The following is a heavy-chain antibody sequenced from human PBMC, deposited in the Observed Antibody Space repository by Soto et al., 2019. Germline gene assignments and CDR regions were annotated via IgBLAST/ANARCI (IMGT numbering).Heavy chain of an antibody. Sequence: ASVKVSCKASGYTFTSYAMHWVRQAPGQRLEWMGWINAGNGNTKYSQKFQGRVTITRDTSASTAYMELSSLRSEDTAVYYCAYEALSSSWYGYYGMDVWGQGTTVTVS. CDR1: GYTFTSYA. CDR3: AYEALSSSWYGYYGMDV. V-gene: IGHV1-3*01. CDR2: INAGNGNT. J-gene: IGHJ6*02. D-gene: IGHD6-13*01.